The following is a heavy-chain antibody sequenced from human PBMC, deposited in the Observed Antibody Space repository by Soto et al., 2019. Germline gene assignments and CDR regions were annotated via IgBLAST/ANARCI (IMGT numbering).Heavy chain of an antibody. CDR3: ERKNGVLDAFDI. D-gene: IGHD4-17*01. V-gene: IGHV4-28*01. J-gene: IGHJ3*02. CDR2: IYYSGST. Sequence: QVQLQESGPGLVKPSDTLSHTCAVSGYSISSSNWWGWIRQPPGKGLEWIGYIYYSGSTYYNPSLKSRVTISVDTSKNQFSLKLSSVTAVDTGVYYCERKNGVLDAFDIWGQGTMVTVSS. CDR1: GYSISSSNW.